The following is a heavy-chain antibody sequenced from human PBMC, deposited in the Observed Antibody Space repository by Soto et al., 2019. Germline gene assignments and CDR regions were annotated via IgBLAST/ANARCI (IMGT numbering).Heavy chain of an antibody. CDR3: AKDAVYKDGLWLMDS. J-gene: IGHJ5*02. D-gene: IGHD2-21*01. V-gene: IGHV3-23*01. CDR2: VTGSGGQI. CDR1: GFTISTYA. Sequence: GGSLRLSCAAPGFTISTYAMTWVRQAPGKGLECVSGVTGSGGQIHYADSVKGRFTISKDNSKNTLYLQMSSLREEDTALYYCAKDAVYKDGLWLMDSWGQGTLVTVSS.